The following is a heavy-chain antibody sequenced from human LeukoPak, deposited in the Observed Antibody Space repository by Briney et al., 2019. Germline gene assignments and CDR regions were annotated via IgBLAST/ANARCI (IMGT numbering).Heavy chain of an antibody. D-gene: IGHD3-22*01. V-gene: IGHV3-49*04. Sequence: PGRSLRLSCTASGFTFGDYAMSWVRQAPGKGLEWVGFIRGKTYDGTTEYAASVKGRFTISRDNSKNTLYLQMNSLRAEDTAVYYCAKGVNFYDSSGYSGRWGQGTLVTVSS. J-gene: IGHJ4*02. CDR1: GFTFGDYA. CDR3: AKGVNFYDSSGYSGR. CDR2: IRGKTYDGTT.